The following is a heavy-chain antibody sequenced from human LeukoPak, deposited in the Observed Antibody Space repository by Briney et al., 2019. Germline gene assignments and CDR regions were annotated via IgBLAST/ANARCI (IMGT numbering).Heavy chain of an antibody. V-gene: IGHV1-2*02. CDR2: INPNSGGT. J-gene: IGHJ6*03. Sequence: ASVKVSCKASGYTFTGYYMHWVRQAPGQGLEWMGWINPNSGGTNYAQKFQGRVTMTRDTSISTAYMELSRLRSDDTAVYYCVRSPYCSGGSCYYAYYYYYMDVWGKGTTVTVSS. CDR3: VRSPYCSGGSCYYAYYYYYMDV. CDR1: GYTFTGYY. D-gene: IGHD2-15*01.